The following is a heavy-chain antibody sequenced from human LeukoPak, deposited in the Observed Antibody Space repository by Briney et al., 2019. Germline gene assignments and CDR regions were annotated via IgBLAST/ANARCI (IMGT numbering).Heavy chain of an antibody. V-gene: IGHV4-31*02. CDR2: ISYRGST. J-gene: IGHJ6*03. CDR3: ARTPAGKNDFWSGYLSPFRESYYYYYMDV. D-gene: IGHD3-3*01. Sequence: SQTLSLTCTVSGGSISNSGGFYWSWIRQHPGDGLEWIGFISYRGSTYYNPSLKSRVTISVDTSKNQFSLKLSSVTAADTAVYYCARTPAGKNDFWSGYLSPFRESYYYYYMDVWGKGTTVTVSS. CDR1: GGSISNSGGFY.